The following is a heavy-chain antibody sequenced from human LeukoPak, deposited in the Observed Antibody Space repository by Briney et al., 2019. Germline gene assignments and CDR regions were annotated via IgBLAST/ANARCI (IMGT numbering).Heavy chain of an antibody. D-gene: IGHD1-26*01. Sequence: PGGSLRLSCAASGFTFSSYALHWVRQAPGKGLEWVAVISFDGNNKYCADSVKGRFTISRDNSKNTLYLQMNSLRVEDTAVYYCARDKGGGSLFDYWGQGTLVTVSS. J-gene: IGHJ4*02. V-gene: IGHV3-30-3*01. CDR2: ISFDGNNK. CDR3: ARDKGGGSLFDY. CDR1: GFTFSSYA.